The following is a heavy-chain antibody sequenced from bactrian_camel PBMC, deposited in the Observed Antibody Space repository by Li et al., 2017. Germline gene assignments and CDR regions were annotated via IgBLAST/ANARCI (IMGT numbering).Heavy chain of an antibody. CDR3: AGGSWYVDY. D-gene: IGHD6*01. J-gene: IGHJ4*01. V-gene: IGHV3S1*01. Sequence: HVQLVESGGGSVQAGGSLRLPCAASGYTASGHCMGWFRQAPGKERERVGTFYTGGGVTYYADSVKGRFSISQDNAKSTLYLQMNSLKFEDTAVYYCAGGSWYVDYWGQGTQVTVS. CDR1: GYTASGHC. CDR2: FYTGGGVT.